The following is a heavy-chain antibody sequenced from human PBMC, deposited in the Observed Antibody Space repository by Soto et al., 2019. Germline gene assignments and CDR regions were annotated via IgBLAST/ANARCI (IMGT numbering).Heavy chain of an antibody. D-gene: IGHD4-4*01. Sequence: KASETLSLTCTVSGGSVSSGSYYWSWIRQPPGKGLEWIGYIYYSGSTNYNPSLKSRVTISVDTSKNQFSLKLSSVTAADTAVYYCARIHDYSNYPGYWGQGTLVTVSS. CDR2: IYYSGST. J-gene: IGHJ4*02. CDR3: ARIHDYSNYPGY. V-gene: IGHV4-61*01. CDR1: GGSVSSGSYY.